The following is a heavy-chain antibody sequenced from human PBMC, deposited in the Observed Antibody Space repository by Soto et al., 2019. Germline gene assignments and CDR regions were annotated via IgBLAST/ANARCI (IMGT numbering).Heavy chain of an antibody. CDR3: AGSIAAAGKNRY. V-gene: IGHV3-30-3*01. CDR2: ISYDGSNK. J-gene: IGHJ4*02. Sequence: GGSLRLSCAASGFTFSSYAMHWVRQAPGKGLEWVAVISYDGSNKYYADSVKGRFTISRDNSKNTLYLQMNSLRAEDTAVYYCAGSIAAAGKNRYWGQGTLVTVS. D-gene: IGHD6-13*01. CDR1: GFTFSSYA.